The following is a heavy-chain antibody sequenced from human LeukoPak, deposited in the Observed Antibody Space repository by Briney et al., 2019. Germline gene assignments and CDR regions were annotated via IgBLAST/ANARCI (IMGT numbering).Heavy chain of an antibody. Sequence: QPGGSLRLSCAASGFTFSSYAMTWVRQAPGKGLEWVSSISGSSAYIYYADSVKGRFTISRDNSKNTLYLQMNSLRAEDTAVYYCATTEGAHSSSANCLAGFDYWGQGTLVTVSS. D-gene: IGHD2-2*01. CDR2: ISGSSAYI. CDR3: ATTEGAHSSSANCLAGFDY. J-gene: IGHJ4*02. V-gene: IGHV3-23*01. CDR1: GFTFSSYA.